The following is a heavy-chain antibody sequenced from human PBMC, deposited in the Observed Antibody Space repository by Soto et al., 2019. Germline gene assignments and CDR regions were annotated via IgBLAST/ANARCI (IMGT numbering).Heavy chain of an antibody. CDR3: ARGRTVRNYADDSSDYFYFFDY. CDR2: VYYTGST. D-gene: IGHD3-22*01. V-gene: IGHV4-59*01. Sequence: PETLSLTCTVSGDSISTFYWGWMRQSPGKELEWIGYVYYTGSTNYNPSLKSRVTISVDRSKNQFSLKLTSANAADTAVYYCARGRTVRNYADDSSDYFYFFDYWGQGTQVTVSS. J-gene: IGHJ4*02. CDR1: GDSISTFY.